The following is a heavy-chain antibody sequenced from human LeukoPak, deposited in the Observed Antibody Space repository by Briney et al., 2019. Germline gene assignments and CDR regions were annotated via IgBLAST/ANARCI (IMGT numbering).Heavy chain of an antibody. Sequence: PGVSLRLSCAASGFTFSSYAMTWVHQAPGKGLEWVSGVSGSGGSTYYADSVKGRFTISRDNSKNTLSLQMNSLRAEDTAVYYCARDPVYSGYDCWGQGTLVTVSS. J-gene: IGHJ4*02. CDR3: ARDPVYSGYDC. CDR1: GFTFSSYA. D-gene: IGHD5-12*01. CDR2: VSGSGGST. V-gene: IGHV3-23*01.